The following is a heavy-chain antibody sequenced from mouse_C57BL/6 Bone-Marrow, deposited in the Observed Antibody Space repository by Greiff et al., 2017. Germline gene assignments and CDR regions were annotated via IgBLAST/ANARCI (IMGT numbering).Heavy chain of an antibody. CDR3: TRPLRWFLMDY. CDR1: GYTFTSYW. J-gene: IGHJ4*01. D-gene: IGHD2-12*01. CDR2: IYPGNSDT. V-gene: IGHV1-5*01. Sequence: EVQLQQSGTVLARPGASVKMSCKTSGYTFTSYWMHWVKQRPGQGLEWIGAIYPGNSDTSYNQKFKGKAKLTAVTSASTAYMELSSLTNEDSAVYYGTRPLRWFLMDYWGQGTSVTVSS.